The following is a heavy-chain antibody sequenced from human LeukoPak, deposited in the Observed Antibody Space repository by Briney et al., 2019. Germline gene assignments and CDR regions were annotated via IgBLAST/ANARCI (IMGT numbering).Heavy chain of an antibody. CDR2: ISSSAITI. CDR3: ARDRYNEYFHY. J-gene: IGHJ1*01. Sequence: GGSLRLSCAASGFTFSNYEMNWIRQAPGKGLEWTSYISSSAITIYYADSVKGRFTISRDNAKNSLYLQMNSLRVEDTAVYYCARDRYNEYFHYWGQGTLVTVSS. D-gene: IGHD3-9*01. CDR1: GFTFSNYE. V-gene: IGHV3-48*03.